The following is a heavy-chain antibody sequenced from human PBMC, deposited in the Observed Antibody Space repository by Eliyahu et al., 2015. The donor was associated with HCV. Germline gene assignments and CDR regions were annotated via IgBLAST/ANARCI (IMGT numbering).Heavy chain of an antibody. J-gene: IGHJ4*02. CDR1: GFSFSGYT. D-gene: IGHD2-15*01. CDR2: ISGSANYI. V-gene: IGHV3-21*06. Sequence: EVHLVESGGALVKPGXSXRXSCAXSGFSFSGYTXNWVRQAPGKALXWVSSISGSANYIFYGDSVKGRFIISRDNANNSLYLQMNSLRVEDTAVYYCARDCSGASCYSGLGYWGQGTLVTVSS. CDR3: ARDCSGASCYSGLGY.